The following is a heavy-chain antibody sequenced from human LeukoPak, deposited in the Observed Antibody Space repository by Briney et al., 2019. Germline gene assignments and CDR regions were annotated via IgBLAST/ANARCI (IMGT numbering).Heavy chain of an antibody. J-gene: IGHJ4*02. Sequence: SETLSLTCAVYGGSFSGYYWSWIRQPPGKGLEWIGYIYYSGSTNYNPSLKSRVTISVDTSKNQFSLKLSSVTAADTAVYYCAGLSQRDYYDSSGSCLFDYWGQGTLVTVSS. CDR1: GGSFSGYY. V-gene: IGHV4-59*08. CDR2: IYYSGST. CDR3: AGLSQRDYYDSSGSCLFDY. D-gene: IGHD3-22*01.